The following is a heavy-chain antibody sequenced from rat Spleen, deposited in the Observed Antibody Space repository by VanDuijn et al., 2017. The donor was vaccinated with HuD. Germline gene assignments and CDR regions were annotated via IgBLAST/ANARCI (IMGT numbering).Heavy chain of an antibody. CDR3: TRANFDY. V-gene: IGHV5-31*01. Sequence: EVQLVETGGGLVQPGRSLKLSCVGSGFTFNYYWMTWIRQAPGKGLEWVASITNTGGSTYYPDSVKGRFTISRDNAKSTLYLQMNSLRSEDTATYYCTRANFDYWGQGVMVTVSS. CDR2: ITNTGGST. J-gene: IGHJ2*01. CDR1: GFTFNYYW.